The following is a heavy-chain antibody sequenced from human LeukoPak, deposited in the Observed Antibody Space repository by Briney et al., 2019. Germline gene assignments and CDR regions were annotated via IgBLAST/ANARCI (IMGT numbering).Heavy chain of an antibody. J-gene: IGHJ4*02. Sequence: GASVKVSFTAFGYSLTNYYVHWVRQAPGQGLEWMGEINPSGGSTSYAQKFQGRITVTRDTYTNTVYMDLSSLRSEDTATYYCARGAPTSRIGAGRFDYWGQGSLLTVAS. V-gene: IGHV1-46*01. CDR1: GYSLTNYY. CDR3: ARGAPTSRIGAGRFDY. CDR2: INPSGGST. D-gene: IGHD5-12*01.